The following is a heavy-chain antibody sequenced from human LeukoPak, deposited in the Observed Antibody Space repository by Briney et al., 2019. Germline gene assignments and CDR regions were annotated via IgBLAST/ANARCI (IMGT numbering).Heavy chain of an antibody. CDR3: ARSGGGEDFDY. J-gene: IGHJ4*02. D-gene: IGHD3-10*01. V-gene: IGHV1-18*01. CDR2: ISAYNGNT. CDR1: VYTFTSYG. Sequence: ASVTVSFKASVYTFTSYGICWVRQAPAQGLEGMGWISAYNGNTNYAQKLQGRVTMTTDTSTSTAYMELRSLRSDDTAVYYCARSGGGEDFDYWGQGTLVTVSS.